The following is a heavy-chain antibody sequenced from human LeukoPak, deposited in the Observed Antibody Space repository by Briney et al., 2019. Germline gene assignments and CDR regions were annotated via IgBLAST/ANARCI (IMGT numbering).Heavy chain of an antibody. CDR2: IYYSGST. D-gene: IGHD3-22*01. V-gene: IGHV4-59*08. J-gene: IGHJ4*02. Sequence: SETLSLTCTVSGGSISSYYWSWIRQPPGKGLEWIGYIYYSGSTNYNPSLKSRVTISVDTSKNQFSLKLSSVTAADTAVYYCARGDYYYDSSGYYYGYWGQGTLVTVSS. CDR1: GGSISSYY. CDR3: ARGDYYYDSSGYYYGY.